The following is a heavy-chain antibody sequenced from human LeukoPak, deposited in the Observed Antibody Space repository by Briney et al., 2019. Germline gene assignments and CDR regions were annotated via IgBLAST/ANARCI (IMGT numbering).Heavy chain of an antibody. Sequence: SQTLSLTCTVSGVSISSGGYYWSSIRQHPGKGLEWIGYIYYSGSTYYNPSLNSRLIISVDTSKNQFSLKLSSVTAADTAVYYCARGGPGVADWFDPWRQGTLVSVSS. CDR1: GVSISSGGYY. CDR3: ARGGPGVADWFDP. D-gene: IGHD6-19*01. V-gene: IGHV4-31*03. J-gene: IGHJ5*02. CDR2: IYYSGST.